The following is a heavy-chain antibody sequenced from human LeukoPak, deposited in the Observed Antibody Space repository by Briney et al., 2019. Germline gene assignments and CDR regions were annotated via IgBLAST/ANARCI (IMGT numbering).Heavy chain of an antibody. CDR2: IYHSGST. D-gene: IGHD2-21*02. CDR3: ARVVVVTAFDY. Sequence: SETLSLTCTVSGYSISSGYYWGWIRQPPGKGLEWIGSIYHSGSTYYNPSLKSRVTISVDTSKNQFSLKLSSVTAADTAVYYCARVVVVTAFDYWGQGTLVTVSS. CDR1: GYSISSGYY. V-gene: IGHV4-38-2*02. J-gene: IGHJ4*02.